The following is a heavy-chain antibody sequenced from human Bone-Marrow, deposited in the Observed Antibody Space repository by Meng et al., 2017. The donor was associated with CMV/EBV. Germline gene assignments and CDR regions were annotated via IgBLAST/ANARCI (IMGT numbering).Heavy chain of an antibody. D-gene: IGHD3-22*01. CDR1: GDSITNNY. CDR3: AREGGYDTFDY. CDR2: IYYTGNT. Sequence: QVQLQESGPGLVKPSETLSLTCTVSGDSITNNYWTWIRQPPGRRLEWIGYIYYTGNTKYNHSLQSRVTMSVDTSKNQFSLKLRSVTAADTAVYYCAREGGYDTFDYWGQGTLVTVSS. V-gene: IGHV4-59*01. J-gene: IGHJ4*02.